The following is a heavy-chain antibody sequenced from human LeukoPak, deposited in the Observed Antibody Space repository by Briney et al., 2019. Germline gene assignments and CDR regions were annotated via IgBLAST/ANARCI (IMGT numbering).Heavy chain of an antibody. D-gene: IGHD3-10*01. V-gene: IGHV7-4-1*02. CDR3: ARLGNYYGSGVHFDY. CDR1: GYIFTNYI. J-gene: IGHJ4*02. CDR2: INTNTGNP. Sequence: ASVKVSCKASGYIFTNYIMNWVRQAPGQGLEWMGWINTNTGNPTYAQGFTGRFVFSLDTSVTTAYLQISSLKAEDTAVYYCARLGNYYGSGVHFDYWGQGTLVTVSS.